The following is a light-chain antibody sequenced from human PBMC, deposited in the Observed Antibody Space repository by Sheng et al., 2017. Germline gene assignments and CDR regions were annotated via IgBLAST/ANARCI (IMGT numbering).Light chain of an antibody. CDR3: QQSYSTPRKT. CDR1: QSISSY. V-gene: IGKV1-39*01. J-gene: IGKJ1*01. CDR2: AAS. Sequence: DIQMTQSPSSLSASVGDRVTITCRASQSISSYLNWYQQKPGKAPKLLIYAASSLQSGVPSRFSGSLSGTDFTLTISSLQPEDFATYYCQQSYSTPRKTFGQGTKVEIK.